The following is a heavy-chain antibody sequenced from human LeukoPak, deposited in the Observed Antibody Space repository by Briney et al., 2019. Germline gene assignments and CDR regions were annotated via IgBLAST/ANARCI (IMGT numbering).Heavy chain of an antibody. CDR3: ARARDLRELRYYFDY. D-gene: IGHD1-26*01. V-gene: IGHV3-7*01. Sequence: PGGSLRLSCAASGFTFSSYWMSWVRQAPGKGLEWVANIKQDGSEKYYVDSVKGRFTISRDNAKNSLYLQMNSLRAEDTAVHYCARARDLRELRYYFDYWGQGTLVTVSS. J-gene: IGHJ4*02. CDR2: IKQDGSEK. CDR1: GFTFSSYW.